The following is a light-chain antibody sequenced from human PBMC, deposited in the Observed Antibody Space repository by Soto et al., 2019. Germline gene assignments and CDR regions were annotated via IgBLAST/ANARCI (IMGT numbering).Light chain of an antibody. Sequence: QSVLTQPASVPGSPGQSITISCTGTSSDVGGFNYVSWYQQHPDKAPKLMIFEVSNRPSGVSNRFSGSKSGNTASLTISGLQAEDEAHYYCSSYASTGTLYVFGTGTKVTVL. CDR1: SSDVGGFNY. V-gene: IGLV2-14*01. CDR3: SSYASTGTLYV. J-gene: IGLJ1*01. CDR2: EVS.